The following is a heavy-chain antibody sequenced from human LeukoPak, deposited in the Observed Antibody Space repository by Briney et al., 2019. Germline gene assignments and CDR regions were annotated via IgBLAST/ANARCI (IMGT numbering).Heavy chain of an antibody. CDR2: IYHSGST. CDR1: GYSISSGYY. V-gene: IGHV4-38-2*01. Sequence: PSETLSLTCAVSGYSISSGYYWGWIRQPPGKGLEWIGSIYHSGSTYYNPSLKSRVTISVDTSKNRFSLKLSSVTAADTAVYYCARLPYSSSWAYWYFDLWGRGTLVTVSS. CDR3: ARLPYSSSWAYWYFDL. D-gene: IGHD6-13*01. J-gene: IGHJ2*01.